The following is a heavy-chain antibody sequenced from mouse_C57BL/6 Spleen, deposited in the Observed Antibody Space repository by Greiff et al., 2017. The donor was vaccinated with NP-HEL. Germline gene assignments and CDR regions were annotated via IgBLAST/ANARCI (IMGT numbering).Heavy chain of an antibody. V-gene: IGHV1-26*01. CDR3: ARSYDGYYELAY. Sequence: EVQLQQSGPELVKPGASVKISCKASGYTFTDYYMNWVKQSHGKSLEWIGDINPNNGGTSYNQKFKGKATLTVDKSSSTAYMELRSLTSEDSAVYYCARSYDGYYELAYWGQGTLVTVSA. CDR1: GYTFTDYY. CDR2: INPNNGGT. D-gene: IGHD2-3*01. J-gene: IGHJ3*01.